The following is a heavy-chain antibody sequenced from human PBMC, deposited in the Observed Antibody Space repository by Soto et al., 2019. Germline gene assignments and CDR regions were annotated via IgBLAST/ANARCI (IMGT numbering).Heavy chain of an antibody. CDR3: ARIWFGELGLYFYF. CDR1: GFSLSNARMG. Sequence: QVTLKESGPVLVKPTEPLTLTCTVSGFSLSNARMGVSWIRQPPGKALEWLAHIFSNDEKSYSTSLKSRLTISKETSKSQAVLTMANMDPVDTAIYDCARIWFGELGLYFYFWGQGTLVTVSS. J-gene: IGHJ4*02. V-gene: IGHV2-26*01. CDR2: IFSNDEK. D-gene: IGHD3-10*01.